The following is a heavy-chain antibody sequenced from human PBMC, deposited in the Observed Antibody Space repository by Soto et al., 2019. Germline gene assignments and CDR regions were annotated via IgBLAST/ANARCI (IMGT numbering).Heavy chain of an antibody. V-gene: IGHV1-58*02. Sequence: GAPVEVSCKASGFTFTSSAMQWVRQARGQRLEWIGWIVVGSGNTNYAQKFQERVTITRDMSTSTAYMELSSLRSEDTAVYYCAALSVDYSIQSPIDYWGQGTLVTVSS. CDR2: IVVGSGNT. CDR3: AALSVDYSIQSPIDY. D-gene: IGHD4-4*01. CDR1: GFTFTSSA. J-gene: IGHJ4*02.